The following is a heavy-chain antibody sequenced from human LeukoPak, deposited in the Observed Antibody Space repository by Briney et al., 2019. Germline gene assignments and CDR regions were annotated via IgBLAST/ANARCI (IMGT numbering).Heavy chain of an antibody. J-gene: IGHJ6*02. CDR2: IIPIFGTA. D-gene: IGHD5-12*01. Sequence: SVNVSCKASGGTFSSYAISWVRQAPGQGLEWMGGIIPIFGTANYAQKFQGRVTITADESTSTAYMELSSLRSEDTAVYYCARSQGYSGYDYYYYGMDVWGQGTTVTVSS. CDR1: GGTFSSYA. CDR3: ARSQGYSGYDYYYYGMDV. V-gene: IGHV1-69*13.